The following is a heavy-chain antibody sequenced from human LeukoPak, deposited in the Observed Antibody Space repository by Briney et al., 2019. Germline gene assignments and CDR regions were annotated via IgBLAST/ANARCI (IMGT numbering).Heavy chain of an antibody. Sequence: PGGSLRLSCAASGFTFSSYGMHWVRQAPGKGLEWVAVISYDGSNKYYADSVKGRFTISRDNSKNTLYLQMNSLRAEDTAVYYCAKVGTAADYWGQGTLVTVSS. V-gene: IGHV3-30*18. J-gene: IGHJ4*02. CDR2: ISYDGSNK. CDR3: AKVGTAADY. D-gene: IGHD6-13*01. CDR1: GFTFSSYG.